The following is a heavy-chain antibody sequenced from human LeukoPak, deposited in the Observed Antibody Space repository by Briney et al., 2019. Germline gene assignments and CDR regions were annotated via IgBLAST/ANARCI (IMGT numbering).Heavy chain of an antibody. CDR2: IYHSGST. J-gene: IGHJ4*02. V-gene: IGHV4-4*02. D-gene: IGHD3-10*01. CDR3: VRDRELNY. CDR1: GGSIKSNNW. Sequence: PSGTLSLTCAVSGGSIKSNNWWSWVRQPPGKGLEWIGEIYHSGSTNYNPSLKSRVTISVDTSKNQFSLNLDSVTAADTAVYYCVRDRELNYWGQGTLVTVSS.